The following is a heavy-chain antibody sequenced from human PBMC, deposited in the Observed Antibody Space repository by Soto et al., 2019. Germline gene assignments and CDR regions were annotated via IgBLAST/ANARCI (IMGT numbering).Heavy chain of an antibody. J-gene: IGHJ6*02. CDR3: ASNEGYGDYSSGGMDV. V-gene: IGHV3-33*01. CDR1: GFTFSSYG. D-gene: IGHD4-17*01. Sequence: QVQLVESGGGVVQPGRSLRLSCAASGFTFSSYGMHWVRQAPGKGLEWVAVIWYDGSNKYYADSVKGRFTISRDNSKNTLYLQMNSLRAEDTAVYYCASNEGYGDYSSGGMDVWGQGTTVTVSS. CDR2: IWYDGSNK.